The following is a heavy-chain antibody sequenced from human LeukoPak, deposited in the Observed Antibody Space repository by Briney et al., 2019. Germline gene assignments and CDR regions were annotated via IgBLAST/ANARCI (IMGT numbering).Heavy chain of an antibody. CDR2: IYPGDSDT. CDR3: ARRNSMVRGALDP. D-gene: IGHD3-10*01. V-gene: IGHV5-51*01. Sequence: GESLKISCKASGYIFINYWLGWVRQRPGKGLEWIGIIYPGDSDTRYSPSFQGQVTISADRSISTAFLQWNSLKPSDSAIYYCARRNSMVRGALDPWGQGTLVTVSS. J-gene: IGHJ5*02. CDR1: GYIFINYW.